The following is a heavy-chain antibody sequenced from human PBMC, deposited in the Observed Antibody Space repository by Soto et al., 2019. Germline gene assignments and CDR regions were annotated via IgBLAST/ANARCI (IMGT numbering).Heavy chain of an antibody. Sequence: QVQLQESGPRLVKPSGTLSLTCAVSGASISSTNWWTWVRQPPGKRLWWIGEIYHTGSTNYNPSLKCRFTISLDKCNNQFSLNLSSVTAADTAVYYCASLRPRIVVVVLTIHTWGQGTLVTVSS. CDR3: ASLRPRIVVVVLTIHT. V-gene: IGHV4-4*02. CDR1: GASISSTNW. J-gene: IGHJ4*02. CDR2: IYHTGST. D-gene: IGHD2-15*01.